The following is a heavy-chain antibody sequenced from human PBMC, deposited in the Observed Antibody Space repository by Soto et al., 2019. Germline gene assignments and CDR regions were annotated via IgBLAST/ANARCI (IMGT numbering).Heavy chain of an antibody. V-gene: IGHV3-48*03. CDR3: ARDTSPYYYGSKYGMDV. D-gene: IGHD3-10*01. CDR1: GFTFSSYE. CDR2: ISSSGSTI. J-gene: IGHJ6*02. Sequence: LRLSCAASGFTFSSYEMNWVRQAPGKGLEWVSYISSSGSTIYYADSVKGRFTISRDNAKNSLYLQMNSLRAEDTAVYYCARDTSPYYYGSKYGMDVWGQGTTVTV.